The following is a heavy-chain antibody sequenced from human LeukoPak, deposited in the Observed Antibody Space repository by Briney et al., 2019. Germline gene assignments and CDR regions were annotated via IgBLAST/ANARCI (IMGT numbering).Heavy chain of an antibody. V-gene: IGHV3-74*01. J-gene: IGHJ6*03. CDR1: GFTFSSYW. D-gene: IGHD6-13*01. CDR3: ARDSPASSSWYDPTPMDV. CDR2: IDTDGSST. Sequence: GGSLRLSCAVSGFTFSSYWMHWVRQVPGKGLVWVSRIDTDGSSTNYADSVKGRFTISRDNAKNTLYLQMNSLRAEDTAVYYCARDSPASSSWYDPTPMDVWGKGTTVTVSS.